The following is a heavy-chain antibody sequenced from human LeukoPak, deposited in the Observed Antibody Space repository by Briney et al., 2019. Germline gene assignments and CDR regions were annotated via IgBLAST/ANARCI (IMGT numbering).Heavy chain of an antibody. CDR2: MNQDGSEI. J-gene: IGHJ4*02. CDR1: GFPFSGYW. V-gene: IGHV3-7*01. Sequence: GGSLRLSCAASGFPFSGYWMNWVRQSPGKGLEWVATMNQDGSEIYYVDSARGRFTISRDNAKNSLYLQMNSLRAEDTAVYYCARVAGPYYFDYWGQGTLVTVSS. CDR3: ARVAGPYYFDY.